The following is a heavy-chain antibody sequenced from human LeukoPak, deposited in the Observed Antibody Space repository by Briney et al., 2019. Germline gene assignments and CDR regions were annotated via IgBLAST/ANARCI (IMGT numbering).Heavy chain of an antibody. CDR2: INPADGGT. CDR1: GFSFTTYA. Sequence: GASVKVSCKASGFSFTTYAIHWVRQAPGQRLEWMGWINPADGGTRYSQKFQGRVSITRDTSATTAYMELSSLRSEDTAVYYCARRLKGSFGNPFDYWGQRTLVTVSS. D-gene: IGHD4-23*01. V-gene: IGHV1-3*01. J-gene: IGHJ4*02. CDR3: ARRLKGSFGNPFDY.